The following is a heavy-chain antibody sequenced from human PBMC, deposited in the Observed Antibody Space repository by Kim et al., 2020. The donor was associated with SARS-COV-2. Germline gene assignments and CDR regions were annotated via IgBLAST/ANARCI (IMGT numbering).Heavy chain of an antibody. CDR2: INTKTGNP. CDR1: GYTFTSYA. V-gene: IGHV7-4-1*02. D-gene: IGHD3-22*01. J-gene: IGHJ4*02. Sequence: ASVKVSCKASGYTFTSYAMNWVRQAPGQGLEWMGWINTKTGNPTYAQGFTGRFVFSLDTSVSTAYLQISSLKAEDTAVYYCARQSSTDGITMMEGDDYWGQGTLVTVSS. CDR3: ARQSSTDGITMMEGDDY.